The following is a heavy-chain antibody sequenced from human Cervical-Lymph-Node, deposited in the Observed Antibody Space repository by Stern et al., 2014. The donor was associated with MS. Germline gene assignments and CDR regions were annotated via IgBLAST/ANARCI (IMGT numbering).Heavy chain of an antibody. V-gene: IGHV1-3*01. Sequence: QVQLVQSGAEVKKPGASVKVSCKASGYTFTSYAMHWVRQAPGQRLEGMGWINAGNGNTKYSQKFQGRVTITRDTSASTAYMELSSLRSEDTAVYYCAVLIAIDDYGDYWGQGTLVTVSS. J-gene: IGHJ4*02. CDR2: INAGNGNT. CDR3: AVLIAIDDYGDY. CDR1: GYTFTSYA. D-gene: IGHD2-21*01.